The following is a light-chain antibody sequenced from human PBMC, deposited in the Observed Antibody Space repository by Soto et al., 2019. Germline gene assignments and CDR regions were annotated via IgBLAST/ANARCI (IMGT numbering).Light chain of an antibody. Sequence: DMVMMQSPATLSVSPGGRSTLSCRASQSVSSSLAWYKQRPGQXXRLLIYATSSRATGVPDRFRGSGSGKDFTLTISRLEPEDFAVYYCQQYGRLFGQGTKVDIK. CDR1: QSVSSS. V-gene: IGKV3-20*01. J-gene: IGKJ1*01. CDR2: ATS. CDR3: QQYGRL.